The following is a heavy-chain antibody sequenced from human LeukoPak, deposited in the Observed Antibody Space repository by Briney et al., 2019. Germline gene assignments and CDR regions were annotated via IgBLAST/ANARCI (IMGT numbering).Heavy chain of an antibody. CDR3: ARGRWGIAAAGTSY. Sequence: PSETLSLTCTVSGASINGYFWNWIRQPPGKGLEWIGYIYYSGSTNYNPSLKSRVTMSVDTSKNQFSLRLSSVTAADTAVYYCARGRWGIAAAGTSYWGQGTLVAVSS. J-gene: IGHJ4*02. CDR2: IYYSGST. V-gene: IGHV4-59*01. CDR1: GASINGYF. D-gene: IGHD6-13*01.